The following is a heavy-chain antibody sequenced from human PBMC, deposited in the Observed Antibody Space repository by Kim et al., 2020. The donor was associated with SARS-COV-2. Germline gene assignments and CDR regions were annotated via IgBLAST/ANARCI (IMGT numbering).Heavy chain of an antibody. D-gene: IGHD5-12*01. CDR2: IRSKAYGGTT. V-gene: IGHV3-49*03. CDR3: TRDRPLVPQGGYSGYDSFDY. CDR1: GFTFGDYA. J-gene: IGHJ4*02. Sequence: GGSLRLSCTASGFTFGDYAMSWFRQAPGKGLEWVGFIRSKAYGGTTEYAASVKGRFTISRDDSKSIAYLQMNSLKTEDTAVYYCTRDRPLVPQGGYSGYDSFDYWGQGTLVTVSS.